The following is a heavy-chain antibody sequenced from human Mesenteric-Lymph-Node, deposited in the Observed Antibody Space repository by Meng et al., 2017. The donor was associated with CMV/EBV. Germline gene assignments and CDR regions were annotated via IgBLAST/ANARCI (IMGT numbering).Heavy chain of an antibody. J-gene: IGHJ6*02. CDR3: ARERYDFWSVIPHYGMDV. CDR1: GFTFSSYW. V-gene: IGHV3-74*01. CDR2: INSDGSTT. D-gene: IGHD3-3*01. Sequence: GESLKISCAASGFTFSSYWMHWVRQAPGKGLVWVSRINSDGSTTNYADSVKGRFTISRDNAKNSLYLQMNSLRAEDTAVYYCARERYDFWSVIPHYGMDVWGQGTTVTVSS.